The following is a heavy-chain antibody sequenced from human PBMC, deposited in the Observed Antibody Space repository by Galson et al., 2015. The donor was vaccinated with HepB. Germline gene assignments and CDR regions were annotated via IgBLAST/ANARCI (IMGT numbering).Heavy chain of an antibody. CDR3: ARVYGSGSYGYGMDV. CDR2: ISSSSLYV. V-gene: IGHV3-21*01. Sequence: SLRLSCASSGFTLSTYSMNWVRQAPGKGLEWVSSISSSSLYVYYADSVRGRFTVSRDNAKNSHYLQMNSLSAEDTAVYYCARVYGSGSYGYGMDVWGQGTTVTV. D-gene: IGHD3-10*01. CDR1: GFTLSTYS. J-gene: IGHJ6*02.